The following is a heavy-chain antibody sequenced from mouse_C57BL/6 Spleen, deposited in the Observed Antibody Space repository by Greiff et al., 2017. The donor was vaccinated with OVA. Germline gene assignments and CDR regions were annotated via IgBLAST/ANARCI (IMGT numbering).Heavy chain of an antibody. CDR1: GYTFTSYW. D-gene: IGHD2-2*01. J-gene: IGHJ4*01. CDR2: IDPNSGGT. Sequence: QVQLQQPGAELVKPGASVKLSCKASGYTFTSYWMHWVKQRPGRGLEWIGRIDPNSGGTKYNEKFKSKATLTVDKPSSTAYMQLSSLTSEDSAVYDCAKGYYGYDEGAYAMDYWGQGTSVTVSS. CDR3: AKGYYGYDEGAYAMDY. V-gene: IGHV1-72*01.